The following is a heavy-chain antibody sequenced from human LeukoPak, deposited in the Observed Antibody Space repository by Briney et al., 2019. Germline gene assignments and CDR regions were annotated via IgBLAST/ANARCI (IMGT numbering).Heavy chain of an antibody. V-gene: IGHV3-64*01. CDR1: VFTFSRYA. CDR2: ISSNGGST. CDR3: ARGQVGAINDAFDI. D-gene: IGHD1-26*01. J-gene: IGHJ3*02. Sequence: PGGSVRLSRAASVFTFSRYAMLWVRQAPGKGLEYVSGISSNGGSTNYANSVKGRFTTSRDNSKNPLYLQMGSRRAEDMAVYYCARGQVGAINDAFDIWGKGTMVTVSS.